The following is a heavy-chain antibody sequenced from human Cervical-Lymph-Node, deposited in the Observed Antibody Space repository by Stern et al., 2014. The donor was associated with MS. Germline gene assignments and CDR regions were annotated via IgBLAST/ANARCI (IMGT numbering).Heavy chain of an antibody. Sequence: QLQLQESGPGLVKPSETLSLTCTVSGGSVSNGGYYWRWIRQPPGKRLEWIAYIYYSGSTNYNPSLKSRVTISVDTSKNQFSLKLSSVTAADTAVYYCARGRSYYGDYFDYWGQGTLVTVSS. CDR2: IYYSGST. V-gene: IGHV4-61*08. CDR3: ARGRSYYGDYFDY. D-gene: IGHD1-26*01. CDR1: GGSVSNGGYY. J-gene: IGHJ4*02.